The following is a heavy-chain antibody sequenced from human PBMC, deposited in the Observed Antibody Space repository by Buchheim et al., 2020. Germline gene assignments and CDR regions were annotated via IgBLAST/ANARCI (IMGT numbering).Heavy chain of an antibody. J-gene: IGHJ4*02. V-gene: IGHV3-74*01. D-gene: IGHD5-24*01. Sequence: EVQLVESGGGLVQPGGSLRLSCVASGFTFSTYWMNWVRQVPGKGLVWVSRIISDESTISYTDSVKGRFTISRDNAKNTVYLQMNSLRVDDTAVYYCASDADDGYKPFDCWGQGT. CDR3: ASDADDGYKPFDC. CDR2: IISDESTI. CDR1: GFTFSTYW.